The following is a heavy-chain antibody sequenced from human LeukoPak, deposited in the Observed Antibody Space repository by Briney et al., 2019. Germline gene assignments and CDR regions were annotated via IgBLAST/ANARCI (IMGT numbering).Heavy chain of an antibody. CDR1: GGSISSYY. CDR2: IYTSGRT. CDR3: ARGAPIAAAEFDY. D-gene: IGHD6-13*01. J-gene: IGHJ4*02. V-gene: IGHV4-4*09. Sequence: SETLSLTCTVSGGSISSYYWSWIRQPPGKGLEWIGYIYTSGRTNYNPSLKSRVTISVDTSKNQLSLKLSSVTAPGTGVYYCARGAPIAAAEFDYWGQGTLVTVSS.